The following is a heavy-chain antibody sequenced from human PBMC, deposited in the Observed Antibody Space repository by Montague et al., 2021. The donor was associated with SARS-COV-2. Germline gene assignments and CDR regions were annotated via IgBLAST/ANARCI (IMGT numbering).Heavy chain of an antibody. V-gene: IGHV2-70*01. CDR3: ARTHYDILAGYYIAFDY. CDR1: GFSLNTSGMC. CDR2: IDWDDDK. J-gene: IGHJ4*02. Sequence: PALVKPTQTLTLTCTFSGFSLNTSGMCVSWIRQPPGKALEWLAHIDWDDDKYYSTSLKTRLTISKDTSKIQVVLTMTNMDPVDTATYYCARTHYDILAGYYIAFDYGGQGTLVTVSS. D-gene: IGHD3-9*01.